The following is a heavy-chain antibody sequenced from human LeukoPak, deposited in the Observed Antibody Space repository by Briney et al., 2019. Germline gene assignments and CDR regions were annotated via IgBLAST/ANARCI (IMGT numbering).Heavy chain of an antibody. CDR1: GFDFDDYA. J-gene: IGHJ4*02. CDR2: ISWNGNNV. CDR3: AGQYTSRWNGDY. D-gene: IGHD6-13*01. V-gene: IGHV3-9*01. Sequence: GGSLRLSCKASGFDFDDYAMHWVRQRPGKGLEWVSGISWNGNNVAYVDSVKGRFTISRDNSKNTLFLQMNSLRTEDTAVYYCAGQYTSRWNGDYWGQGTLVTVSS.